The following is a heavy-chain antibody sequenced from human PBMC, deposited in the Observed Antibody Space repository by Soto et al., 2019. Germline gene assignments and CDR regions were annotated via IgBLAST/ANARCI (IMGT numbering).Heavy chain of an antibody. CDR2: IYWDDDK. Sequence: QITLKESGPTQVKPTQTLTLTCTFSGFSLSTSGVGVGWIRQPPGKALEWLALIYWDDDKRYSPSLKSRLTITKDTSKNRVVLTMTNMDPVDTATYYCGHRLVYRSSMDVWGRGTTVTVAS. J-gene: IGHJ6*02. CDR1: GFSLSTSGVG. V-gene: IGHV2-5*02. D-gene: IGHD6-13*01. CDR3: GHRLVYRSSMDV.